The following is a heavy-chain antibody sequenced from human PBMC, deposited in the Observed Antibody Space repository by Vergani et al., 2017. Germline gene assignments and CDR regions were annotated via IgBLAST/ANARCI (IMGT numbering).Heavy chain of an antibody. Sequence: QVQLQESGPRLVKPSQTLSLTCTVSGGSLRSGDYYWTYVRQSPGRGLEWIGHISHSGSAFYNPSLMSRVSMSVDTSKYQFSLNLRSVTDADTAVYYCARVSVAGMSRWFDPWGQGILVTVSS. V-gene: IGHV4-30-4*08. CDR1: GGSLRSGDYY. D-gene: IGHD6-19*01. CDR2: ISHSGSA. CDR3: ARVSVAGMSRWFDP. J-gene: IGHJ5*02.